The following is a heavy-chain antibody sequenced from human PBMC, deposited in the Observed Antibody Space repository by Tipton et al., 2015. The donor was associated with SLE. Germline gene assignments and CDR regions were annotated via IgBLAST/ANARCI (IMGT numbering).Heavy chain of an antibody. Sequence: TLSLTCAVSGYSISSGYYWGWIRQPPGKGLEWIGSIYHSGSTYYNPSLKSRVTISVDTSKNQFSLKLSSVTAADTAVYYCATLTTVTTYYYYYGMDVWGQGTTVTVSS. V-gene: IGHV4-38-2*01. J-gene: IGHJ6*02. CDR2: IYHSGST. D-gene: IGHD4-17*01. CDR3: ATLTTVTTYYYYYGMDV. CDR1: GYSISSGYY.